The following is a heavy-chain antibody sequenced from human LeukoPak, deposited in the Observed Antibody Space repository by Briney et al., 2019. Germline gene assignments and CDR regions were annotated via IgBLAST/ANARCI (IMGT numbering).Heavy chain of an antibody. CDR1: GFTFSSIG. V-gene: IGHV3-23*01. CDR3: AKDFYSSGWYGGSFDY. D-gene: IGHD6-19*01. J-gene: IGHJ4*02. Sequence: SGGSLTLSCAASGFTFSSIGMSWDRQAPGKGLEWVSAISGGGGNTYYADSVRGTFTIARDNSKNTLYLQMNSLRAEATALYDCAKDFYSSGWYGGSFDYWGQGTLVTVSS. CDR2: ISGGGGNT.